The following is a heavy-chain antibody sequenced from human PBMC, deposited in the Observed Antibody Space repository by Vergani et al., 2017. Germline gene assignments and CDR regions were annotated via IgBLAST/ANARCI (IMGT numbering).Heavy chain of an antibody. V-gene: IGHV3-30-3*01. D-gene: IGHD2-2*02. CDR2: ISFDGTNE. CDR3: VRDRGLCAGGRCYTEAWDY. J-gene: IGHJ4*02. CDR1: GFALNRHA. Sequence: QVQLVESGGGVVQPGTSLRLSCVVSGFALNRHAMYWVRQAPGKGLECVVGISFDGTNEYYPDLVKGRFTISRDIDKTTLYLQVRSLRLEDTGVYHCVRDRGLCAGGRCYTEAWDYWGQGTPVTVSS.